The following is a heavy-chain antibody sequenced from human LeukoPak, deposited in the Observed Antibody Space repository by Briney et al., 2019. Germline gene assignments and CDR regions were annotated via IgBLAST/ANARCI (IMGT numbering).Heavy chain of an antibody. Sequence: PSETLSLTCTVSSGSISTSNYYWGWIRQPPGKGLEWIGSIYYSGSTYYNPSLKSRVTISVDTSKNQFSLKLSSVTAADTAVYYCAREPLTHYYFDYWGQGTLVTVSS. J-gene: IGHJ4*02. CDR3: AREPLTHYYFDY. D-gene: IGHD3-9*01. CDR2: IYYSGST. V-gene: IGHV4-39*07. CDR1: SGSISTSNYY.